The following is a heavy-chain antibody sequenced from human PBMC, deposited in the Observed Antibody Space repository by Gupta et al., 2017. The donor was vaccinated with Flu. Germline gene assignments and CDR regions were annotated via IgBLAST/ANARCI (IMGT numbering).Heavy chain of an antibody. CDR3: ARVISADDAFDI. V-gene: IGHV4-31*02. CDR1: IRTGGYY. J-gene: IGHJ3*02. D-gene: IGHD3-10*01. CDR2: IYFSGST. Sequence: IRTGGYYWSWIRLHPGKGLEWIGYIYFSGSTYYNPSLKSRVDISVDTSMNQFSLKVRSVTVAXSATYYXARVISADDAFDIWAKGHWSPSL.